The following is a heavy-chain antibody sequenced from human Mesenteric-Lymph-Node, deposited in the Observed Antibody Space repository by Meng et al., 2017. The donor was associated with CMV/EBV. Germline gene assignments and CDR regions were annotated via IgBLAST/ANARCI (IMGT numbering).Heavy chain of an antibody. CDR2: IKQDGSEK. Sequence: GESLKISCAASGFTFSSYWMSWVRQAPGKGLEWVANIKQDGSEKYYVDSVKGRFTISRDNAKNSLYLQMNSLRAEDTALYYCARDPSNMVASYYYGMDVWGQGTTVTVSS. D-gene: IGHD5-12*01. CDR3: ARDPSNMVASYYYGMDV. V-gene: IGHV3-7*01. CDR1: GFTFSSYW. J-gene: IGHJ6*02.